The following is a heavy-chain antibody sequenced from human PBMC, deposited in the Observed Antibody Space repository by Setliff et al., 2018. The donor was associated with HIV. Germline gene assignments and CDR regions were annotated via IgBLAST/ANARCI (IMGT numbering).Heavy chain of an antibody. J-gene: IGHJ4*02. Sequence: SETLSLTCSVYGTSFSDHYWSWVRQTPGKGLEWIGEMNQSGTTNYNPSLKSRVTMSIDTSERQFSLKLTSVTAADTAVYYCVRWLDCVSGACYRADYWGQGTMVTVSS. V-gene: IGHV4-34*01. CDR2: MNQSGTT. CDR3: VRWLDCVSGACYRADY. CDR1: GTSFSDHY. D-gene: IGHD2-21*02.